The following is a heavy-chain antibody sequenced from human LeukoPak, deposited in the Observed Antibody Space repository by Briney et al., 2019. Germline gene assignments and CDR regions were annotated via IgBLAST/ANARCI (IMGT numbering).Heavy chain of an antibody. CDR2: ISYDGSNK. V-gene: IGHV3-30*18. D-gene: IGHD3-10*01. CDR1: GXTFSSYG. J-gene: IGHJ4*02. CDR3: AKGGGRFGDLLSSIDY. Sequence: GGSLRLSCAASGXTFSSYGMHWVRQAPGKGLEWVAVISYDGSNKYYADSVKGRFTISRDNSKNTLYLQMNSLRAEDTAVYYCAKGGGRFGDLLSSIDYWGQGALVTVSS.